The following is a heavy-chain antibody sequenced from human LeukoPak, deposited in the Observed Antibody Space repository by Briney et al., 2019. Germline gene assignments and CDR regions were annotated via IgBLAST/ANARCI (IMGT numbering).Heavy chain of an antibody. D-gene: IGHD6-13*01. CDR2: ISGNGGST. V-gene: IGHV3-23*01. Sequence: GGSLRLSCAASGFTFASYAMSWVRQVPGKGLEWVSAISGNGGSTYYADSVKGRFSISRDNSKNTLNLQMNRLRAEDTALYYCAKAPLVGIAAAGGAFFYWGQGTLVTVSS. CDR3: AKAPLVGIAAAGGAFFY. J-gene: IGHJ4*02. CDR1: GFTFASYA.